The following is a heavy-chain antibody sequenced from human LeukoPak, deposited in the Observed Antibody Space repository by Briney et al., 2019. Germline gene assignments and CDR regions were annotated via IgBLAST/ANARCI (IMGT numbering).Heavy chain of an antibody. D-gene: IGHD4-11*01. CDR2: IYYSGST. Sequence: SGTPSLTCTVSGGSISSYYWSLIRQPPRKGLEWIGYIYYSGSTNYNPSLKSRVTISVDTSKNQFSLKLSSVTAADTAVYYCARDWRLQGDYYGMDVWGQGTTVTVSS. CDR1: GGSISSYY. V-gene: IGHV4-59*01. CDR3: ARDWRLQGDYYGMDV. J-gene: IGHJ6*02.